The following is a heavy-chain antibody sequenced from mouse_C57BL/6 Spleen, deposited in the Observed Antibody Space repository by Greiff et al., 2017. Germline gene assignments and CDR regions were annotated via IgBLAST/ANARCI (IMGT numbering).Heavy chain of an antibody. Sequence: QVQLQQSGTELVKPGASVKLSCKASGYTFTSYWMHWVKQRPGQGLEWIGYINPRNGGTNYTGKFKSEANLTVDKSSSTAYMQLSSLTSEDSAVYYCARIYCDYDGAFADWGQGTLVTVSA. CDR1: GYTFTSYW. D-gene: IGHD2-4*01. J-gene: IGHJ3*01. CDR2: INPRNGGT. CDR3: ARIYCDYDGAFAD. V-gene: IGHV1-53*01.